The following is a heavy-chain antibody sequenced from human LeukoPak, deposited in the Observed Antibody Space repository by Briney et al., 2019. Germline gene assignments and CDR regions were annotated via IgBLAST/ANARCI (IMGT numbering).Heavy chain of an antibody. J-gene: IGHJ4*02. V-gene: IGHV4-31*03. CDR2: IYYSGST. D-gene: IGHD5-24*01. CDR3: ARHEEEEMATITHFDY. Sequence: SQTLSLTCTVSGGSISSGGYYWSWIRQHPGKGLEWIGYIYYSGSTYYNPSLKSRVTISVDTSKNQFFLKLSSVTAADTAVYYCARHEEEEMATITHFDYWGQGTLVTVSS. CDR1: GGSISSGGYY.